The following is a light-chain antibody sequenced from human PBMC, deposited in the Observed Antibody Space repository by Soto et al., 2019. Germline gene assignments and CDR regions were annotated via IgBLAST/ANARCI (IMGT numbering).Light chain of an antibody. J-gene: IGLJ3*02. CDR1: SGDVGNYDL. CDR2: EVS. Sequence: QSALTQPASVSGSPGQSITITCSGSSGDVGNYDLVSWYQQIPGKAPQLMIFEVSRRPSRVSDRFSGSKSGNTASLTISGLQAEDEGDFYCCSYAGIGAWVFGGGTKVTVL. CDR3: CSYAGIGAWV. V-gene: IGLV2-23*02.